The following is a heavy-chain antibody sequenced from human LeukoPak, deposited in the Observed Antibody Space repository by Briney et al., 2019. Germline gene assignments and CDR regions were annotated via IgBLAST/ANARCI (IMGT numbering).Heavy chain of an antibody. Sequence: SGTLSLTCAVSGGSISSSNWWSWVRQPPGKGLEWIGEIYHSGSTNYNPSLKSRATISVDKSKNQFSLKLSSVTAADTAVYYCARHTVTTYYYYYMDVWGKGTTVTVSS. CDR1: GGSISSSNW. V-gene: IGHV4-4*02. CDR3: ARHTVTTYYYYYMDV. CDR2: IYHSGST. J-gene: IGHJ6*03. D-gene: IGHD4-17*01.